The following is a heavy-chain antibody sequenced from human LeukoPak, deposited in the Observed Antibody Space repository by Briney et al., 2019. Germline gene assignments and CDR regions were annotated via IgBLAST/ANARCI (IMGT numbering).Heavy chain of an antibody. V-gene: IGHV3-33*06. CDR2: IWYDGSNK. CDR1: GFTFSSYG. J-gene: IGHJ4*02. CDR3: AKVSGYSYGPFDY. Sequence: GRSLRLSCAASGFTFSSYGMHWVRQAPGKGLEWVAVIWYDGSNKYYADSVKGRFTISRDNSKNTLYLQMNSLRAEDTAVYYCAKVSGYSYGPFDYRGQGTLVTVSS. D-gene: IGHD5-18*01.